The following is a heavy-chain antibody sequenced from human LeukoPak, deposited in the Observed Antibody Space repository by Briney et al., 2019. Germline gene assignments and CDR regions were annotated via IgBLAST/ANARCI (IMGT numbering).Heavy chain of an antibody. V-gene: IGHV3-23*01. CDR1: GFTFSIYA. CDR2: ITSRGEST. J-gene: IGHJ4*02. CDR3: ARDRPNYYGSNGHYYRRDGDY. D-gene: IGHD3-22*01. Sequence: GGSLRLSCAASGFTFSIYAMSWVRQAPGKGLQWVSSITSRGESTWYVDSVKGRFTITRDNSENTLYLQMHSLRAEDTAVYYCARDRPNYYGSNGHYYRRDGDYWGRGTLVSVSS.